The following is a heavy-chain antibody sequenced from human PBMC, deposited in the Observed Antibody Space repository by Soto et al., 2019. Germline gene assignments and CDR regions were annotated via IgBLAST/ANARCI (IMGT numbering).Heavy chain of an antibody. Sequence: GSLRLSCAASGFTFSSYSMNWVRQAPGKGLEWVSSISSSSSYIYYADSVKGRFTISRDNAKNSLYLQMNSLRAEDTAVYYCGASGYWAQVKYYYYGMDVWGQGTTVTVSS. J-gene: IGHJ6*02. V-gene: IGHV3-21*01. D-gene: IGHD3-3*01. CDR3: GASGYWAQVKYYYYGMDV. CDR2: ISSSSSYI. CDR1: GFTFSSYS.